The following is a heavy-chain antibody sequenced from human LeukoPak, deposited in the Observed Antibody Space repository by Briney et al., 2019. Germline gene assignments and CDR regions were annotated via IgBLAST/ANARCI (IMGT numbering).Heavy chain of an antibody. D-gene: IGHD3-10*01. V-gene: IGHV3-53*01. Sequence: PGGSLRLSCAASGFTVSSNYMSWVRQAPGKGLEWVSVIYSGGSTYYADSVKGRFTISRDNSKNTLYLRMNSLRAEDTAVYYCARPGGYYGSGSYLDYWGQGTLVTVSS. J-gene: IGHJ4*02. CDR2: IYSGGST. CDR3: ARPGGYYGSGSYLDY. CDR1: GFTVSSNY.